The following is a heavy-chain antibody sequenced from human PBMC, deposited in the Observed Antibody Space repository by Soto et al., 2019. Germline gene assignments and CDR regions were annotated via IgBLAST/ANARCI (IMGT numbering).Heavy chain of an antibody. CDR2: ISTDNGNT. D-gene: IGHD3-3*01. V-gene: IGHV1-18*01. J-gene: IGHJ6*02. CDR3: ARDKGITTFGVYSMYYYGMYV. CDR1: GYTFTSSG. Sequence: GASVKVSCKASGYTFTSSGIIWVRQAPGQGLEWMGWISTDNGNTKYAQHLQGRVSMTTDTSTSTAYMDLRSLRSDDTAVYYCARDKGITTFGVYSMYYYGMYVWG.